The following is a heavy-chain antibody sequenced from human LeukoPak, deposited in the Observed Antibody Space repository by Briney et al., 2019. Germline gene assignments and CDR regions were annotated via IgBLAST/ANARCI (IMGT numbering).Heavy chain of an antibody. Sequence: PSETLSLTCTVSGGSISSYYWSWIRQPAGKGLGWIGRIYTSGSTNYNPSLKSRVTMSVDTSKNQFSLKLSSVTAADTAVYYCAREAASIAAAGITFRGFDPWGQGTLVTVSS. CDR1: GGSISSYY. CDR2: IYTSGST. D-gene: IGHD6-13*01. CDR3: AREAASIAAAGITFRGFDP. J-gene: IGHJ5*02. V-gene: IGHV4-4*07.